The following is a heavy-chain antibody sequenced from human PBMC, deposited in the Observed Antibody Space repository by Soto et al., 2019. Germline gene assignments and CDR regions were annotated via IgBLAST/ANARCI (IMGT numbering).Heavy chain of an antibody. CDR1: GGTFSSYT. CDR2: IIPILGIA. D-gene: IGHD3-10*01. V-gene: IGHV1-69*04. CDR3: ARDGWFGDRKLDY. J-gene: IGHJ4*02. Sequence: SVKVSCKASGGTFSSYTISWVRQAPGQGLEWMGRIIPILGIANYAQKFQGRVTITADKSTSTAYMELSSLRSEDTAVYYCARDGWFGDRKLDYWGQGTLVTVSS.